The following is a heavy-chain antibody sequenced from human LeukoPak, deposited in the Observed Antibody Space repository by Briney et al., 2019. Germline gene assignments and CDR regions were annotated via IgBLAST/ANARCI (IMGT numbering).Heavy chain of an antibody. CDR3: ARDYYDSSGYYPGSKWFDP. Sequence: GESLKISCQGSGYDSGVSFTSHSIAWVRQMPGKGLEWMGIIYPRDSTTLYSPSFQGQVTISADTSIHTAYLQWISLKDSDTAMYYCARDYYDSSGYYPGSKWFDPWGQGTLVTVSS. J-gene: IGHJ5*02. D-gene: IGHD3-22*01. V-gene: IGHV5-51*01. CDR2: IYPRDSTT. CDR1: GYDSGVSFTSHS.